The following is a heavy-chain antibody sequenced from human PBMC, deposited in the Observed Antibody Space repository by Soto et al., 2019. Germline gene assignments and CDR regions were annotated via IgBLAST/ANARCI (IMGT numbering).Heavy chain of an antibody. CDR3: ARGDGPTNFDY. J-gene: IGHJ4*02. CDR1: GGSISSGGYY. CDR2: IYYSGST. V-gene: IGHV4-31*03. Sequence: SETLSLTCTVSGGSISSGGYYWSWIRQHPGKGLEWIGYIYYSGSTYYNLSLKSRVTISVDTSKNQFSLKLSSVTAADTAVYYCARGDGPTNFDYWGQGTLVTVSS.